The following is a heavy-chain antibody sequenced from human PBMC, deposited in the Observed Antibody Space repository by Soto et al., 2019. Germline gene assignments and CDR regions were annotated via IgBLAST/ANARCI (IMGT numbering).Heavy chain of an antibody. CDR3: ARDFDSSGYSGPVGAFEI. Sequence: EVQLVESGGGLVKPGGSLRLSGSASRFTFSSYTMNWVRQAPGKGLEWVSSISSSTTYIYYADSVKGRFTISRDNAKNSLYLQVNSLRAEDTAVYYCARDFDSSGYSGPVGAFEIWGQGTMVTVSS. J-gene: IGHJ3*02. V-gene: IGHV3-21*03. CDR1: RFTFSSYT. D-gene: IGHD3-22*01. CDR2: ISSSTTYI.